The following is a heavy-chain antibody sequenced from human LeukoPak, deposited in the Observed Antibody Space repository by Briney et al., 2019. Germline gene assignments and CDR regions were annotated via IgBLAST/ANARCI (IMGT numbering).Heavy chain of an antibody. J-gene: IGHJ2*01. Sequence: PGGSLRLSCAASGFTFSSYAMGWVRQAPGKGLEWVSAISGSGGSTYYADSVKGRFTISRDNSKNTLYLQMNSLRAEDTAVYYCAKYPPAAAKLVPFYWYFDLWGRGTLVTVSS. V-gene: IGHV3-23*01. D-gene: IGHD6-13*01. CDR1: GFTFSSYA. CDR3: AKYPPAAAKLVPFYWYFDL. CDR2: ISGSGGST.